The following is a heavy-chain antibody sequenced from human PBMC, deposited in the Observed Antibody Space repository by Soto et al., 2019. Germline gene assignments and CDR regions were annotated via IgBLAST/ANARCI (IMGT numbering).Heavy chain of an antibody. J-gene: IGHJ4*02. CDR2: IKQDGSEK. V-gene: IGHV3-7*01. Sequence: GGSLRLSFAASGFTFSSYWMSWVRQAPGKGLEWVSNIKQDGSEKYYVDSVKVRFTISIDNANNSLYLQMNSLIAEDTAVYYCARDYLPKWWLQSDXWGQGTLVTVSX. CDR3: ARDYLPKWWLQSDX. D-gene: IGHD5-12*01. CDR1: GFTFSSYW.